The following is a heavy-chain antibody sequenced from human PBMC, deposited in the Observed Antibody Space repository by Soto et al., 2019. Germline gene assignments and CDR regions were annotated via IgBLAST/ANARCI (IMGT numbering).Heavy chain of an antibody. D-gene: IGHD6-13*01. CDR3: ARGTLAAAVDY. CDR2: ISSSSSCI. Sequence: PGGSLRLSCAASGFTFSSYSMNWVRQAPGRGLEWVSSISSSSSCIYYADSVKGRFTISRDNAKNSLYLQMNSLRAEDTAVYYCARGTLAAAVDYWGQGTLVTVSS. CDR1: GFTFSSYS. V-gene: IGHV3-21*01. J-gene: IGHJ4*02.